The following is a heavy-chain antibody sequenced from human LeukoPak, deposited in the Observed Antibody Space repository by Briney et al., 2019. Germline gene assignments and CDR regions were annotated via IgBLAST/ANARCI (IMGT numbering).Heavy chain of an antibody. CDR3: ARGGLAYFDWLSPDDY. Sequence: GGSLGLSCAVSGLTFRSYGMHWVRQAPGKGLEWVALISYDGSDKFYADSVKGRFTISRDDSKNMVYLQMNSLRADDTAVYYCARGGLAYFDWLSPDDYWGQGTLVTVSS. J-gene: IGHJ4*02. V-gene: IGHV3-30*03. CDR2: ISYDGSDK. D-gene: IGHD3-9*01. CDR1: GLTFRSYG.